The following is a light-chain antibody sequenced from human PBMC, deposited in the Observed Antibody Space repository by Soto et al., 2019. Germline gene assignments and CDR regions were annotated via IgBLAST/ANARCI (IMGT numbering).Light chain of an antibody. CDR3: SSYTNINTRACV. CDR1: SSDVGAYNF. V-gene: IGLV2-14*01. CDR2: EVS. J-gene: IGLJ1*01. Sequence: QSALTQPASVSGSPGQSITISCTGTSSDVGAYNFVSWYQHHPGTAPKLMIYEVSNRPSGASNRFSGSKSGNTASLTISGLQAEDEAEYYCSSYTNINTRACVFGTGTKVTVL.